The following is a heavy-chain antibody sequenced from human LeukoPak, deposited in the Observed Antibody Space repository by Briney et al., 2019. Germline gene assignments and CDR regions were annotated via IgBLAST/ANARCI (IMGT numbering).Heavy chain of an antibody. Sequence: GESLKISCKGSGYSFTSYWIGWVRQMPGKGLEWMGIIYPGDSDTRYSPSFQGQVTISADKSISTAYLQWSSLKASDTAMYYCARSIDYGDYDHVPFFDYWGQGTLVTVSS. J-gene: IGHJ4*02. CDR2: IYPGDSDT. CDR3: ARSIDYGDYDHVPFFDY. CDR1: GYSFTSYW. V-gene: IGHV5-51*01. D-gene: IGHD4-17*01.